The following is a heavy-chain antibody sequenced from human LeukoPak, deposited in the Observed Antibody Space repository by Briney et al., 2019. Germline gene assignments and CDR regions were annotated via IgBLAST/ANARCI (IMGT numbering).Heavy chain of an antibody. D-gene: IGHD3-9*01. CDR1: GFTFSSYG. Sequence: GGALRLSCAASGFTFSSYGMHGVRQAPGKGLEGGAVIWYDGSNKYYADSVKGRFTIYRDNSKNTLYLQMNSLRAEDTAVYYCARDILTGGMDVWGKGTTVTVSS. V-gene: IGHV3-33*01. CDR2: IWYDGSNK. J-gene: IGHJ6*04. CDR3: ARDILTGGMDV.